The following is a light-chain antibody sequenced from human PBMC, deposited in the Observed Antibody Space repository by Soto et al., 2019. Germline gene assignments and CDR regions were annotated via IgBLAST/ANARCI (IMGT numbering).Light chain of an antibody. Sequence: QPVLTQPPSASGSPGQSVTISCTGTSSDVGGYNYVSWYQQHPGKAPKLMIYEVSKRPSGVPDRFSGSKSGNTASLTVSGLQAEDEDDYYCSSYAGSNILYVFGTGTKVTVL. J-gene: IGLJ1*01. CDR1: SSDVGGYNY. CDR2: EVS. V-gene: IGLV2-8*01. CDR3: SSYAGSNILYV.